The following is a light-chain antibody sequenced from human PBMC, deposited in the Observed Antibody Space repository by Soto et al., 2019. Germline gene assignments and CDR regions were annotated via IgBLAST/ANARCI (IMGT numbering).Light chain of an antibody. V-gene: IGKV3-11*01. Sequence: EIVLTQSPATLSLSPGERATLSCRTSQSVSSYLAWYQQKPGQVPRLLIYDASNRATGIPARFSGSGSGTDFTLTISSLEPEDFAVYYCQQRRNWPPLTFGGGTKVEIK. CDR2: DAS. J-gene: IGKJ4*01. CDR3: QQRRNWPPLT. CDR1: QSVSSY.